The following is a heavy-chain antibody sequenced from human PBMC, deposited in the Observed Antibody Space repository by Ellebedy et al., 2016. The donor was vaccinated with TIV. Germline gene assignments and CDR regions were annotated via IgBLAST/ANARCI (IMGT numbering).Heavy chain of an antibody. CDR2: VYYTGTT. J-gene: IGHJ4*02. Sequence: SETLSLTCSVSGGSISSSDHYRGWIRQSPGKGLEWIGRVYYTGTTSYNQSLKSRVPISVDTSKNQFSLKVTSVTAADTAVYYCGRVDFGNLFFDSWGQGALVTVSS. CDR3: GRVDFGNLFFDS. CDR1: GGSISSSDHY. D-gene: IGHD3-10*01. V-gene: IGHV4-39*07.